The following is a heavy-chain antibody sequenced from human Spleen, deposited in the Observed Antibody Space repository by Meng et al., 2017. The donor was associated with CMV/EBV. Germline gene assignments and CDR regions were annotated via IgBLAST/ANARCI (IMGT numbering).Heavy chain of an antibody. Sequence: CKASGYTLTAYYMHWVRPAPGHGLEWMGWINPNSGGTNYAQKFQGRVTMTRDTSISTAYMELSRLRSDDTAVYYCARSLSSSFWFDPWGQGTLVTVSS. CDR1: GYTLTAYY. CDR3: ARSLSSSFWFDP. V-gene: IGHV1-2*02. CDR2: INPNSGGT. D-gene: IGHD6-13*01. J-gene: IGHJ5*02.